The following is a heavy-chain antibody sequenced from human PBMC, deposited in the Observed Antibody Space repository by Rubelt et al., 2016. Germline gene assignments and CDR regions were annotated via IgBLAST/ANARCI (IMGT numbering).Heavy chain of an antibody. CDR3: ARQARWLGRLDY. D-gene: IGHD6-19*01. Sequence: SYAQKFQGRVTMTRDTSTSTVYMELSSLRSEDTAVYYCARQARWLGRLDYWGQGTLATVSS. V-gene: IGHV1-46*01. J-gene: IGHJ4*02.